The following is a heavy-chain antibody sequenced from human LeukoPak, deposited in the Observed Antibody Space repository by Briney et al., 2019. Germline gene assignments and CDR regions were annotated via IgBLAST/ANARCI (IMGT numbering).Heavy chain of an antibody. Sequence: PSETLSLTCTVSGVSISSGSYYWSWIRQPAGKGLEWIGRIYTSGSTNYNPSLKSRVTISLDTSKNQFSLKLSSVTAADTAVYYCAKHSGSYFTGYGFDIWGQGTMVTVSS. J-gene: IGHJ3*02. V-gene: IGHV4-61*02. D-gene: IGHD1-26*01. CDR1: GVSISSGSYY. CDR2: IYTSGST. CDR3: AKHSGSYFTGYGFDI.